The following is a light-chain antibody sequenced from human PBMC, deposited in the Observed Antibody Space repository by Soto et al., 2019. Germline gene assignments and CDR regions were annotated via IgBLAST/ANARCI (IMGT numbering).Light chain of an antibody. V-gene: IGKV1-39*01. CDR3: QQSYSTPHT. J-gene: IGKJ1*01. CDR1: QSISSY. CDR2: AAS. Sequence: DIQMTQSPSSLSASVGDRVTIICRASQSISSYLNWYQQKPGKAPKLLIYAASSLQSGVPSRFSGSGSGTDFTLTISSLQPEDFATYYCQQSYSTPHTFGQGTKGDIK.